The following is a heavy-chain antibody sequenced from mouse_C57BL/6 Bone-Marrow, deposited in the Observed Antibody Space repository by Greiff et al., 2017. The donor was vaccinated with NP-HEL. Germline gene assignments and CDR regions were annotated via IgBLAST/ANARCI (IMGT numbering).Heavy chain of an antibody. J-gene: IGHJ2*01. CDR3: VRDSGDAYDY. CDR1: GYSFTSYW. V-gene: IGHV1-53*01. D-gene: IGHD3-2*02. CDR2: INPSNGGT. Sequence: VQLQQPGTELVKPGASVKLSCKASGYSFTSYWMHWVKQRPGQGLEWSGNINPSNGGTNYIEKFKSKATLTVDKSSSTAYMPLRILTSAHSSLFDCVRDSGDAYDYGGQGTTLTV.